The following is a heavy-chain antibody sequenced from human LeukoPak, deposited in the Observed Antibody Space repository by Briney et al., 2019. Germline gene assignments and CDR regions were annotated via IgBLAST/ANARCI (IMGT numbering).Heavy chain of an antibody. J-gene: IGHJ6*02. CDR2: ISGNKGNT. D-gene: IGHD3-16*01. Sequence: ASVKVSCKASGYRFSSYGITWVRQAPGQGLEWMGWISGNKGNTSYAQKFQGRVTMTIDTSTTTAYMEVRSLRSDDTAVYYCAREGLEYYGMDVWGQGTTVTVSS. CDR3: AREGLEYYGMDV. V-gene: IGHV1-18*01. CDR1: GYRFSSYG.